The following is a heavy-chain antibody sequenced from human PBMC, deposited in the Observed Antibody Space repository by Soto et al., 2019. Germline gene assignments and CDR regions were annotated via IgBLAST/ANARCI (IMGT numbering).Heavy chain of an antibody. CDR2: IWYDGSNK. V-gene: IGHV3-33*01. CDR3: GGSSGPVYYGMDV. CDR1: GFTFSSYG. Sequence: PGGSLRLSCAAPGFTFSSYGMHWVRQAPGKGLEWVAVIWYDGSNKYYADSVKGRFTISRDNSKNTLYLQMNSLRAEDTAVYYCGGSSGPVYYGMDVWGQGTTVTVSS. J-gene: IGHJ6*02. D-gene: IGHD6-6*01.